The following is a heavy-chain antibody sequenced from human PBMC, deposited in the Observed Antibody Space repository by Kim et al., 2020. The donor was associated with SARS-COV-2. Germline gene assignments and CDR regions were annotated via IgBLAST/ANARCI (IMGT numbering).Heavy chain of an antibody. D-gene: IGHD1-26*01. CDR1: GGSISSSSYY. CDR3: ARTLGTSGSYPDFDY. V-gene: IGHV4-39*01. CDR2: IYYSGST. J-gene: IGHJ4*02. Sequence: SETLSLTCTVSGGSISSSSYYWGWIRQPPGKGLEWIGSIYYSGSTYYNPSLKSRVTTSVDTSKSQFSLKLSSVTAADTAVYYCARTLGTSGSYPDFDYWGQGTLVTVSS.